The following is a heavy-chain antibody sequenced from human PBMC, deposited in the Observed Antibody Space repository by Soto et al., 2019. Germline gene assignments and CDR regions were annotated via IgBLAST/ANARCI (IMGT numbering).Heavy chain of an antibody. J-gene: IGHJ4*02. V-gene: IGHV4-34*01. CDR3: ARGISMTVEVQRDGPDNSFFDS. CDR1: GGSFSGYY. D-gene: IGHD3-22*01. CDR2: INHSGRS. Sequence: SETLSLTCGVYGGSFSGYYWTCIRQPPGKGLEWIAEINHSGRSNSNPSLKSRVTVSVDTSKNQFSLKLSSVTAADTAVYYCARGISMTVEVQRDGPDNSFFDSWGQGTPAPVYS.